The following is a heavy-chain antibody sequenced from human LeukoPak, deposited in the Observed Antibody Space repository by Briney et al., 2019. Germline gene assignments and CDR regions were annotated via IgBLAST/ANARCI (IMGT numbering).Heavy chain of an antibody. CDR2: ISSGGSTI. CDR3: AKSIVVVAPDAFDI. J-gene: IGHJ3*02. CDR1: GFTFSSSE. V-gene: IGHV3-48*03. D-gene: IGHD2-15*01. Sequence: GGSLRLSCAASGFTFSSSEMNWVRQAPGKGLEWVSYISSGGSTIYYSDSVKGRFTISRDNAKNSLYLQMNSLRVEDTAIYYCAKSIVVVAPDAFDIWGQGTMVTVSS.